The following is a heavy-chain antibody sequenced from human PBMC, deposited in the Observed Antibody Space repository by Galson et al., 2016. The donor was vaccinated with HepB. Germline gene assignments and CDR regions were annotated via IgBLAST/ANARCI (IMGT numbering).Heavy chain of an antibody. J-gene: IGHJ4*02. V-gene: IGHV3-30*18. CDR1: GFTFSSYG. CDR3: AKELKSSGYYSYFDQ. Sequence: SLRLSCAASGFTFSSYGMHWVRQAPGKGLEWVAVISNDGSNKYYADSVKGRFSISRGNSKNTLYVQMNSLRAEDTAVYYCAKELKSSGYYSYFDQWGQGTLVTVSS. CDR2: ISNDGSNK. D-gene: IGHD3-22*01.